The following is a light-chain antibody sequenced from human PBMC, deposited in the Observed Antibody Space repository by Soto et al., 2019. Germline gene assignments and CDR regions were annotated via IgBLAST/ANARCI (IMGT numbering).Light chain of an antibody. CDR1: QSVSSN. CDR3: QQCNSWPPIT. J-gene: IGKJ5*01. Sequence: EVVMTQSPATLSVSPGERATLSCRASQSVSSNLAWYQQKPGQAPSLLIYGASTRATGIPARFSGSGSGTEFTLTVISLQSEDDAVYYCQQCNSWPPITFGQGTRLEIK. V-gene: IGKV3-15*01. CDR2: GAS.